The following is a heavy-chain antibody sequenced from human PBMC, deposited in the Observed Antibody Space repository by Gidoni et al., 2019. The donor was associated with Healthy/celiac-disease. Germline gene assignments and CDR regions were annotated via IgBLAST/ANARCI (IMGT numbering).Heavy chain of an antibody. CDR3: TTDSLMWQWLVEGDY. J-gene: IGHJ4*02. V-gene: IGHV3-15*01. CDR1: GSTFSNAW. D-gene: IGHD6-19*01. CDR2: IKSKADGRTT. Sequence: EVQLVESGGGLVQPGGSLRLSCTASGSTFSNAWMSWVRQAPGKGLEWVGRIKSKADGRTTDDAAPVKGRFTISRDDSKNTLYLQMNSLKTEDTAVYYCTTDSLMWQWLVEGDYWGQGTLVTVSS.